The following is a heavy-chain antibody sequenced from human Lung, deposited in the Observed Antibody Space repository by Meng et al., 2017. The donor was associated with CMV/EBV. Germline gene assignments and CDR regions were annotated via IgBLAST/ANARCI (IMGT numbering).Heavy chain of an antibody. CDR1: GGSIGSNGYY. CDR3: ARRRGGSGRDC. J-gene: IGHJ4*02. Sequence: EPAQGRVKPSEPLSLTCTVSGGSIGSNGYYWDWVRQPPGKGLEWIGAIYHSGSTSYNPSLQSRVTMFVDTSKNQFSLMLTSVTATDTAVYYCARRRGGSGRDCWGQGTLVTVSS. CDR2: IYHSGST. V-gene: IGHV4-39*01. D-gene: IGHD3-10*01.